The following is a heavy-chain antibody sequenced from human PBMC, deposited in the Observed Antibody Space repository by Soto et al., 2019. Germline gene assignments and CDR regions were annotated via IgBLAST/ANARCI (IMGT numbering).Heavy chain of an antibody. CDR3: AKGAISGTLNWFDP. CDR1: GFRFADYT. D-gene: IGHD6-13*01. V-gene: IGHV3-9*01. J-gene: IGHJ5*02. Sequence: EVQLVESGGGLVQPGRSLRLSCAASGFRFADYTMHWVRQAPGKGLEWVSGLTWYSESIAYADSVKGRFTISRDNAKNSLYLQMNSLRAEDTAFYFCAKGAISGTLNWFDPWGQGTLVTVSS. CDR2: LTWYSESI.